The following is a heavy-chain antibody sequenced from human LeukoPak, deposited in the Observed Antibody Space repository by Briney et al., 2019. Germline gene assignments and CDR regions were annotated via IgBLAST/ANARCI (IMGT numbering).Heavy chain of an antibody. CDR2: ISSASTTI. Sequence: GGSLRLSCAASGFTFSDYYMSWIRQAPGKGLEWVSYISSASTTIDYADSVKGRFTISRDNAKKSLYLQMNGLRAEDTAVYYCARSTYTTVTTWYYLDFWGQGALVSVS. J-gene: IGHJ4*02. D-gene: IGHD4-17*01. CDR3: ARSTYTTVTTWYYLDF. V-gene: IGHV3-11*01. CDR1: GFTFSDYY.